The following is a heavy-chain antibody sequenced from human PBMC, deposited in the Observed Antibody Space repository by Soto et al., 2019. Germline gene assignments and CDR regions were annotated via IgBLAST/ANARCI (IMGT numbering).Heavy chain of an antibody. Sequence: EVQLVESGGGLVQPGGSLRLSCAASGFTFSNFDMHWVRQAPGKGLEWVSRIASSGDTYYQGSVKGRFTISRENAKNSLYLQMNSLRVEDTAVYYCARGWASASHLDYWGQGALVIVSS. CDR3: ARGWASASHLDY. D-gene: IGHD2-2*01. CDR2: IASSGDT. CDR1: GFTFSNFD. J-gene: IGHJ4*02. V-gene: IGHV3-13*01.